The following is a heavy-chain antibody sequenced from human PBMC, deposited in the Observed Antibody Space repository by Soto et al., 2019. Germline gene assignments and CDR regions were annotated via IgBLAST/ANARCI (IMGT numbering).Heavy chain of an antibody. CDR3: AHRRSYCSGGSCYSGFDY. V-gene: IGHV2-5*02. CDR1: GFSLSTSGVG. D-gene: IGHD2-15*01. CDR2: IYWDDDK. J-gene: IGHJ4*02. Sequence: QITLKESGPTLVKPTQTLTLTCTFSGFSLSTSGVGVGWIRQPPGKALDWLALIYWDDDKRYSPSLKSRLTTXKXASKHQLVLTMTNTDPVDTATYYCAHRRSYCSGGSCYSGFDYWGQGTLVTVSS.